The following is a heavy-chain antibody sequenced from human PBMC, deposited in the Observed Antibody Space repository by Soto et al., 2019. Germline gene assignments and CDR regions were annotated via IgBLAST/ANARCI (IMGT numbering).Heavy chain of an antibody. CDR3: ARGHLAVVPVASWHQYMDV. Sequence: QVQLVQSGAEVEKPGASVQVSCTASGYNFNNYAVHWVRLAPGQGLEWIGWINAGNGNTKYSPNFQGRVAITRDTVARTVYMQLSGLRSEDTSIYYCARGHLAVVPVASWHQYMDVWGKATTVTVS. CDR1: GYNFNNYA. V-gene: IGHV1-3*01. CDR2: INAGNGNT. D-gene: IGHD2-21*01. J-gene: IGHJ6*03.